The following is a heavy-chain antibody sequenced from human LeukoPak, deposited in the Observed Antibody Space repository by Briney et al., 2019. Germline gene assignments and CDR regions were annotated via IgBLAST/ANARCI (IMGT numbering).Heavy chain of an antibody. V-gene: IGHV4-4*02. D-gene: IGHD4-23*01. CDR1: GGSISSSSTNC. J-gene: IGHJ4*02. CDR3: ARNGGNSDYDY. Sequence: SETLSLTCAVSGGSISSSSTNCWTWVRQPPGKGLEWIGEIYHSGATNYNPSLKSRVNMLLDKSKNQFSLKLNSVTAADTAVYYCARNGGNSDYDYWGQGTLVTVSS. CDR2: IYHSGAT.